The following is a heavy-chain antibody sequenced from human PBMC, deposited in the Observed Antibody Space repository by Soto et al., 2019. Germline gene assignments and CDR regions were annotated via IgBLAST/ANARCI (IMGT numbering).Heavy chain of an antibody. CDR1: GYTFTSYY. D-gene: IGHD1-26*01. J-gene: IGHJ6*02. Sequence: QVQLVQSGAEVKKPGASVKVSCKASGYTFTSYYMHWVRQAPGQGLEWMGIINPSGGSTSYAQKFQGRVTMTSDTSTSTVYMELSSLRSEDTAVYYCARDGAELLPGMDVWGQGTTVTVSS. CDR2: INPSGGST. V-gene: IGHV1-46*01. CDR3: ARDGAELLPGMDV.